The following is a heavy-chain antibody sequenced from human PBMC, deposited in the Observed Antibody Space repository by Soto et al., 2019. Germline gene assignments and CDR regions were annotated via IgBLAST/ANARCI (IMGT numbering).Heavy chain of an antibody. J-gene: IGHJ6*02. D-gene: IGHD5-18*01. CDR3: ARISSVDPYGYVNGGLDV. CDR1: GGSVMSYY. CDR2: IYHSGKT. Sequence: SETLSLTCSVSGGSVMSYYWSWIRQSPEKGLEWIGYIYHSGKTNYNPSLKSRVTMPVDTSKNQLSLRLSSVTATDTAVYFCARISSVDPYGYVNGGLDVWGQGTTVTVSS. V-gene: IGHV4-59*02.